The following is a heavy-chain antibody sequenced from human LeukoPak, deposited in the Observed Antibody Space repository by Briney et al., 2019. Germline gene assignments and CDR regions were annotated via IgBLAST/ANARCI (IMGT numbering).Heavy chain of an antibody. D-gene: IGHD3-10*01. CDR2: INPNSGGT. CDR1: GYTFTGYY. CDR3: ARAVTRFGEFYYYYGMDV. J-gene: IGHJ6*02. Sequence: ASVKVSCKASGYTFTGYYMHWVRQAPGQGLEWMGWINPNSGGTNYAQKFQGRVTMTRDTSISTAYMELSRLRSDDTAVYYCARAVTRFGEFYYYYGMDVWGQGTTVTVSS. V-gene: IGHV1-2*02.